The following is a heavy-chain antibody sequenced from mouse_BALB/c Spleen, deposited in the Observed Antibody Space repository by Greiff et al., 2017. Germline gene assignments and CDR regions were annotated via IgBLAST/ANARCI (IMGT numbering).Heavy chain of an antibody. Sequence: EVQGVESGAELVKPGASVKLSCTASGFNIKDTYMHWVKQRPEQGLEWIGRIDPANGNTKYDPKFQGKATITADTSSNTAYLQLSSLTSEDTAVYYCARVDYAMDYWGQGTSVTVSS. CDR3: ARVDYAMDY. J-gene: IGHJ4*01. V-gene: IGHV14-3*02. D-gene: IGHD1-1*01. CDR1: GFNIKDTY. CDR2: IDPANGNT.